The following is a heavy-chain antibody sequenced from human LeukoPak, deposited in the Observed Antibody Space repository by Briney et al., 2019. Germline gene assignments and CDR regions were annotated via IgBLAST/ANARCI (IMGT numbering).Heavy chain of an antibody. V-gene: IGHV5-51*01. CDR1: GYTFSSNW. CDR2: IYPGDSET. Sequence: GESLKISCRASGYTFSSNWIGWVRQVPGKGLEWMGLIYPGDSETKYSPSFEGQVTISADNSITTVYLRWGGLRASDTAIYYCVRLPRMQQIFFDYWGQGAQVIVSS. J-gene: IGHJ4*02. CDR3: VRLPRMQQIFFDY. D-gene: IGHD2/OR15-2a*01.